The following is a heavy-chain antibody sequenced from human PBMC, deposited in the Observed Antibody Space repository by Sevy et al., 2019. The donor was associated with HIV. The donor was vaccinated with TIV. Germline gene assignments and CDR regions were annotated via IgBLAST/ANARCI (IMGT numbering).Heavy chain of an antibody. D-gene: IGHD3-22*01. Sequence: GGSLRLSCAVSGFTLTSYAMNWVRQAPGKGLEWVSGVIGSGGSTYYSDSVKGRFTISRDNSRNTLYLQINSLRAEDTAVYYCVKDVAYDNTYLDYWGQGTLVTVSS. CDR1: GFTLTSYA. V-gene: IGHV3-23*01. J-gene: IGHJ4*02. CDR3: VKDVAYDNTYLDY. CDR2: VIGSGGST.